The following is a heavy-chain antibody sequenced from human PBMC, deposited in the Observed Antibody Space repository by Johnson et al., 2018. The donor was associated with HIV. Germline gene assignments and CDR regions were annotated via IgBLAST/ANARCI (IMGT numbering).Heavy chain of an antibody. V-gene: IGHV3-30*14. CDR1: GFSFSPYA. Sequence: QVQLVESGGGLMQPGGSLRLSCAASGFSFSPYALHWVRQTPGKGLEWVAVIPHDVSKKYYADSVEGRFTISIDNFKNTLYLQMNSLRAEDTAVYYCARDPTSHWYGSESYSGITDMWGQGTKVTVSS. D-gene: IGHD3-10*01. CDR3: ARDPTSHWYGSESYSGITDM. J-gene: IGHJ3*02. CDR2: IPHDVSKK.